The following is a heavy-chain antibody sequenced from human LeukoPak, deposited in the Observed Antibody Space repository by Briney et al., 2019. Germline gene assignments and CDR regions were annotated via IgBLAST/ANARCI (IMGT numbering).Heavy chain of an antibody. D-gene: IGHD2-15*01. CDR1: GGTFSSCA. V-gene: IGHV1-69*04. CDR3: VYCSGGSCFASNWFDP. J-gene: IGHJ5*02. Sequence: SVKVSCKASGGTFSSCAISWVRQASGQGLEWMGRIIPSLDVANYAQKFQGRVTITAYKSTSTVYMELSSLKSEDTAVYYCVYCSGGSCFASNWFDPWGQGTLVTVSS. CDR2: IIPSLDVA.